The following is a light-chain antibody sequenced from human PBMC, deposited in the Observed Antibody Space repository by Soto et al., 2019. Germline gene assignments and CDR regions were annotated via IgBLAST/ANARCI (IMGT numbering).Light chain of an antibody. V-gene: IGKV1-5*01. Sequence: DIPMTQSPSTLSASVGDRVTITCRASRCISSWLAWYQQKPGKAPKLLIYDASSLESGVPSRFSGSGSGTEFTLTIRSLQPDDFATYYCQQYNSYSGYTFGQGTKLEIK. CDR3: QQYNSYSGYT. CDR1: RCISSW. CDR2: DAS. J-gene: IGKJ2*01.